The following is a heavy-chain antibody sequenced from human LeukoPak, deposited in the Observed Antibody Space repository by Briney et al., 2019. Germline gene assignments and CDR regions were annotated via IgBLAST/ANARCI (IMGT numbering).Heavy chain of an antibody. V-gene: IGHV5-51*01. CDR3: AIPPGYCGNDCSFDH. D-gene: IGHD2-21*02. Sequence: GESLKISCEGSGYSFSNYWIGWVRQMPGKGLEWMGIIYPGDYVTRYSPSFQGLVTTSVDKSISTAYLQWSSLKASDTALYYCAIPPGYCGNDCSFDHWGQGTLVTVSS. CDR1: GYSFSNYW. CDR2: IYPGDYVT. J-gene: IGHJ4*02.